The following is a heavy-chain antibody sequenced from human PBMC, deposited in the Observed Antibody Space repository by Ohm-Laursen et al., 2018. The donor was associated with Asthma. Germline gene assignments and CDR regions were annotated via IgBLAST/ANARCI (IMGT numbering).Heavy chain of an antibody. Sequence: SLRLSCSASGFTFSNYAMSWVRQAPGKGLEWVSGISGSGVRTYYADSGKGRFTISRDNSKNTLYLQMNSLRAEDTAVYYCAKDGSSGQFDSWGQGTLVTVSS. J-gene: IGHJ4*02. CDR2: ISGSGVRT. CDR3: AKDGSSGQFDS. CDR1: GFTFSNYA. V-gene: IGHV3-23*01. D-gene: IGHD6-25*01.